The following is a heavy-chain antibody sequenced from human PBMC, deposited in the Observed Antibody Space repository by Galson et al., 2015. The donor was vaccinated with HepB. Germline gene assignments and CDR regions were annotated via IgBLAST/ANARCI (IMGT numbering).Heavy chain of an antibody. D-gene: IGHD4-17*01. V-gene: IGHV3-11*01. CDR2: ISSSGRTI. CDR1: EFTFNDYA. CDR3: ARVRGGDYGDCGDAFDI. Sequence: SLRLSCAASEFTFNDYAMSWVRQAPGKGLEWVSYISSSGRTIDYADSVKGRFTISRDYAKNSLYLQMSSLRAEDTAVYYCARVRGGDYGDCGDAFDIWGQGTMVTVSS. J-gene: IGHJ3*02.